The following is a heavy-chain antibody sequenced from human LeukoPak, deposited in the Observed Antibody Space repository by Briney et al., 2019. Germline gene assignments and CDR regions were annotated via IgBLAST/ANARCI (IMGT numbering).Heavy chain of an antibody. D-gene: IGHD3-16*01. CDR3: ARSMGGQPYYYYMDV. V-gene: IGHV3-64*01. CDR2: ISSNGGST. CDR1: GFTFSSYA. Sequence: GGSLRLSCAASGFTFSSYAMHWVRQAPGKGLEYVSAISSNGGSTYYANSVKGRFTISRDNSKNTLYLQMGSLRAEDMAVYYCARSMGGQPYYYYMDVWGKGTTVTVSS. J-gene: IGHJ6*03.